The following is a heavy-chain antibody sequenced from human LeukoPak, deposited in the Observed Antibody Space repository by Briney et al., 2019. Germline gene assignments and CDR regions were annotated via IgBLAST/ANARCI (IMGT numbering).Heavy chain of an antibody. V-gene: IGHV3-33*01. CDR3: ARDFCSGGSCYPDAFDI. D-gene: IGHD2-15*01. Sequence: GGSLRLSCAASGFTFSSYGMHWVRQAPGKGLEWVAVIWYDGTNTYYADSVKGRFTISRDNSKNTLYLQMNSLRAEDTAVYYCARDFCSGGSCYPDAFDIWGQGTMVTVSS. CDR2: IWYDGTNT. CDR1: GFTFSSYG. J-gene: IGHJ3*02.